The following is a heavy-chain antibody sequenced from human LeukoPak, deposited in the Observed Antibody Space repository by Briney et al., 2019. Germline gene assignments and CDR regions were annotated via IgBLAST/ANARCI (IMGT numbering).Heavy chain of an antibody. V-gene: IGHV1-8*03. D-gene: IGHD1-1*01. CDR3: ARGRSPGTSMEYYYYMDV. CDR2: MNPNSGTT. CDR1: GYTFTNYD. Sequence: ASVKVSCKASGYTFTNYDINWVRQATGQGLEWMGWMNPNSGTTGYAQKFLGRVTITRNTSICTTYMELSSLRSEDTAVYYCARGRSPGTSMEYYYYMDVWGKGTTVTVSS. J-gene: IGHJ6*03.